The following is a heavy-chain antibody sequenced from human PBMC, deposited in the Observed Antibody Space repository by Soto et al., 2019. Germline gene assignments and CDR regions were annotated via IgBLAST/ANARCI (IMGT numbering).Heavy chain of an antibody. J-gene: IGHJ5*02. CDR2: ISSNGDST. CDR3: VHPRSTVQIPPT. V-gene: IGHV3-64D*06. CDR1: VFTFSMFS. Sequence: LXLCCSASVFTFSMFSMHWVSPAPGKGLEYVSGISSNGDSTYYADSVKGRFTISRDNSKNTLYLQMSSLRAVDTAVYYCVHPRSTVQIPPTWGQGTLVTV. D-gene: IGHD4-17*01.